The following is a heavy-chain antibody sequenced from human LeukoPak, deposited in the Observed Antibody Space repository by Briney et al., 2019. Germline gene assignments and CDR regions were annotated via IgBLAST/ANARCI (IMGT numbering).Heavy chain of an antibody. CDR2: IIPIFGTA. CDR1: GYTFTSYG. V-gene: IGHV1-69*13. J-gene: IGHJ4*02. D-gene: IGHD6-6*01. CDR3: ARDFSSSSSGSFLDY. Sequence: GASVKVSCKASGYTFTSYGISWVRQAPGQGLEWMGGIIPIFGTANYAQKFQGRVTITADESTSTAYMELSSLRSEDTAVYYCARDFSSSSSGSFLDYWGQGTLVTVSS.